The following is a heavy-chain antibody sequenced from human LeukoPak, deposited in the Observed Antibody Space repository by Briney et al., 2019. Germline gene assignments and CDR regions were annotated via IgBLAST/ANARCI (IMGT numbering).Heavy chain of an antibody. Sequence: GASVKVSCKASGYTFTGYYMHWVRQAPGQGLEWMGGIIPIFGTANYAQKFQGRVTITTDESTSTAYMELSSLRSEDTAVYYCARGDTIFGVVPDYYYYYYMDVWGKGTTVTVSS. V-gene: IGHV1-69*05. J-gene: IGHJ6*03. D-gene: IGHD3-3*01. CDR2: IIPIFGTA. CDR3: ARGDTIFGVVPDYYYYYYMDV. CDR1: GYTFTGYY.